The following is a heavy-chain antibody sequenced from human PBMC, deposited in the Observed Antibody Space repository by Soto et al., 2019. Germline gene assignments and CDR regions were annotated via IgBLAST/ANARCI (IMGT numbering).Heavy chain of an antibody. D-gene: IGHD3-10*01. CDR1: GFTFSSYS. Sequence: PGGSLRLSCAASGFTFSSYSMNWVRQAPGKGLEWVSYISSSSSTIYYADSVKGRFTISRDNAKNSLYLQMNSLRDEDTAVYYCARGYGSGSYYYYYGMDVWGQGTTVTVSS. CDR2: ISSSSSTI. V-gene: IGHV3-48*02. J-gene: IGHJ6*02. CDR3: ARGYGSGSYYYYYGMDV.